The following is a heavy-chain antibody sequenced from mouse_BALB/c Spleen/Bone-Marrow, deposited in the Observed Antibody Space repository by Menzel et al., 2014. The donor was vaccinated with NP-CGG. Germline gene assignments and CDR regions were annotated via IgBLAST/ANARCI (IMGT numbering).Heavy chain of an antibody. CDR2: IQYSGNT. D-gene: IGHD2-1*01. CDR1: GYSITSGYS. Sequence: EVQLQQSGPDLVEPSQSLSLTCTVTGYSITSGYSWHWIRPFPGNKLEWMGYIQYSGNTNYNPSLKSRISITRDTSKNQFFLQLNSVTTEDTATYYCARRGNRLTHYFDYWGQGTTLTVSS. CDR3: ARRGNRLTHYFDY. J-gene: IGHJ2*01. V-gene: IGHV3-1*02.